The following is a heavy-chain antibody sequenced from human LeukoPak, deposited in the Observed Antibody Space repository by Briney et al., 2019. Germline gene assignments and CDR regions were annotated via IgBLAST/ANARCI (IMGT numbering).Heavy chain of an antibody. Sequence: GGSLRLSCTASGFTFTNYGMNWVRQAPGKGLEWVSSISSSSSYIYYADSVKGRFTISRDNAKNSLYLQMNSLRAEDTAVYYCARVALSQGLDAWGQGTLVTVSS. D-gene: IGHD3-10*01. CDR3: ARVALSQGLDA. CDR2: ISSSSSYI. J-gene: IGHJ5*02. CDR1: GFTFTNYG. V-gene: IGHV3-21*01.